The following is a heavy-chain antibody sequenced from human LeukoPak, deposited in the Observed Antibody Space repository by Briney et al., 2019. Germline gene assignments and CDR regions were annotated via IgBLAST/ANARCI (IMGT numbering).Heavy chain of an antibody. V-gene: IGHV4-59*01. J-gene: IGHJ6*02. CDR1: GGXISDYY. D-gene: IGHD3-10*01. CDR2: VNHRGST. CDR3: ARDRLTLVRGVPLGMDV. Sequence: SETLSLTCTVSGGXISDYYCSWIRQPPGKGLEWIGYVNHRGSTKYNPTLNSRVIILVGSSKNQFSLKLASVTAADTAVYYCARDRLTLVRGVPLGMDVWGLGTTVTVSS.